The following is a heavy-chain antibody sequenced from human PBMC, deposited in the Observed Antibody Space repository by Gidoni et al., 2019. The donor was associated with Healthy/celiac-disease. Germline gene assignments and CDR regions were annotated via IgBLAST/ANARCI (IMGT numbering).Heavy chain of an antibody. V-gene: IGHV4-39*01. CDR1: GGSISSSSYY. CDR2: IYYSGST. Sequence: QLQLQESGPGLVKPSETLSLTCTVSGGSISSSSYYWGWIRQPPGKGLEWIGSIYYSGSTYYNPSLKSRVTISVDTSKNQFSLKLSSVTAADTAVYYCARPTYYYDSSGYWGLNWFDPWGQGTLVTVSS. D-gene: IGHD3-22*01. J-gene: IGHJ5*02. CDR3: ARPTYYYDSSGYWGLNWFDP.